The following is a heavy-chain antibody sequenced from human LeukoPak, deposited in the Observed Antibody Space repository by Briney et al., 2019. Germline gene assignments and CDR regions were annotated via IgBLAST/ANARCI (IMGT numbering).Heavy chain of an antibody. CDR3: ASGGYSYGS. Sequence: PGGSLRLSCAASGFTFSSYNMNWVRQAAGKGLEWVSYISSSSISSTIYYADSVKGRFTISRDNAKNSLYLQMNSLRAEDTAVYYCASGGYSYGSCGQVTLVTVSS. J-gene: IGHJ5*02. V-gene: IGHV3-48*01. CDR1: GFTFSSYN. CDR2: ISSSSISSTI. D-gene: IGHD5-18*01.